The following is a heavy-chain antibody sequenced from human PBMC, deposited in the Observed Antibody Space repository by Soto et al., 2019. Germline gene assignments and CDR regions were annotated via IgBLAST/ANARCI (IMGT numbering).Heavy chain of an antibody. Sequence: QVQLVQSGAEVKKPGASVKVSCKASGYTFTSYDINWVRQATGQGLEWMGWMNPNSGNTGYAQKFQGRVTMTRNTSISTAYMGLSSLRSEDTAVYYCAKNGYSSSWYGVIYYYYYGMDVWGQGTTVTVSS. CDR2: MNPNSGNT. D-gene: IGHD6-13*01. CDR1: GYTFTSYD. J-gene: IGHJ6*02. CDR3: AKNGYSSSWYGVIYYYYYGMDV. V-gene: IGHV1-8*01.